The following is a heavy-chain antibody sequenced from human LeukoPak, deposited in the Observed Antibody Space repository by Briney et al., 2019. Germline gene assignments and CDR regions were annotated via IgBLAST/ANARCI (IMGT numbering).Heavy chain of an antibody. CDR1: GGSISSSDYY. CDR3: ARRDRTGFFSGAFDI. CDR2: IYYSGST. J-gene: IGHJ3*02. Sequence: SETLSLTCSVSGGSISSSDYYWGWIRQPPGKGLEWIGSIYYSGSTYYNPSLKSRVTISVDTSKNQFSLKLSSVTAADTAVYYCARRDRTGFFSGAFDIWGQGTMVTVSS. V-gene: IGHV4-39*01. D-gene: IGHD3-3*01.